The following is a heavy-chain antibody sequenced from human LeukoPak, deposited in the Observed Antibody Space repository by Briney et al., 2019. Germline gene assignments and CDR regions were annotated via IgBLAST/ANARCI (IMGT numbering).Heavy chain of an antibody. Sequence: SETLSLTCTVSGGSISSYYWSWIRQPPGKGLEWIGYIYYSGSTNYNPSLKSRVTISVDTSKNQFSLKLSSVTAADTAVYYCARGPSSEDAFDIWGQGTMVTVSS. CDR3: ARGPSSEDAFDI. D-gene: IGHD6-25*01. V-gene: IGHV4-59*01. CDR2: IYYSGST. J-gene: IGHJ3*02. CDR1: GGSISSYY.